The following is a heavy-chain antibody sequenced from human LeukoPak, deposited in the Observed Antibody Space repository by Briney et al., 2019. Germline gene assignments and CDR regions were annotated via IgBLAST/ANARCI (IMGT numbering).Heavy chain of an antibody. D-gene: IGHD3-10*01. Sequence: GGSLRLSCAASGFTFSSYNMNWVRQAPGKGLEWVACISGTFTYYAESIKGRFTISRDNADNSLFLQMNSLRAEDTAVYYCARDREATFTMVRGIGYWGQGTLVTVSS. CDR3: ARDREATFTMVRGIGY. CDR2: ISGTFT. CDR1: GFTFSSYN. V-gene: IGHV3-21*05. J-gene: IGHJ4*02.